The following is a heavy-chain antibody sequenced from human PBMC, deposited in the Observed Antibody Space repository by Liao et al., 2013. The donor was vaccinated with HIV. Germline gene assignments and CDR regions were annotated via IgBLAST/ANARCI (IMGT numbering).Heavy chain of an antibody. J-gene: IGHJ4*02. D-gene: IGHD4-23*01. Sequence: QLQLQESGPGLVKPSETLSLTCTVSGGSISSDNYYWGWIRQPPGKRLEWIGSVYYSGSSYYNPSLKSRVTISVDTSKNQFSLKMSSVTAADTAVYYCARDLPVVSRRFDYWAREPWSPSPQ. CDR1: GGSISSDNYY. CDR2: VYYSGSS. V-gene: IGHV4-39*07. CDR3: ARDLPVVSRRFDY.